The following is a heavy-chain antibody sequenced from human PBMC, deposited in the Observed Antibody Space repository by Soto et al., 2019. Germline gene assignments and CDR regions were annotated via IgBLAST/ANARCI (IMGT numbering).Heavy chain of an antibody. CDR3: ANGRATYGLLTHDY. CDR2: LTGSSSNT. D-gene: IGHD3-9*01. CDR1: GFSFRNYA. J-gene: IGHJ4*02. V-gene: IGHV3-23*01. Sequence: PGGSLRLSCAASGFSFRNYAMSWVRQAPGKGLEWISTLTGSSSNTYYADSVKGRFAISRDNSRNTLYLQMHSLTAEDTAVYYCANGRATYGLLTHDYWGQGTLVTVS.